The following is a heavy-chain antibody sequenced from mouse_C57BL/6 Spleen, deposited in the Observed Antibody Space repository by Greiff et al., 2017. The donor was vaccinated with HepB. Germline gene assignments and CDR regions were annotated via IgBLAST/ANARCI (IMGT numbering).Heavy chain of an antibody. D-gene: IGHD2-1*01. CDR3: ARNRVYYGNYGYFDV. J-gene: IGHJ1*03. CDR2: IWTGGGT. V-gene: IGHV2-9-1*01. CDR1: GFSLTSYA. Sequence: QVQLKQSGPGLVAPSQSLSITCTVSGFSLTSYAISWVRQPPGKGLEWLGVIWTGGGTNYNSALKSRLSISKDNSKSQVFLKMNSLQTDDTARYYCARNRVYYGNYGYFDVWGTGTTVTVSS.